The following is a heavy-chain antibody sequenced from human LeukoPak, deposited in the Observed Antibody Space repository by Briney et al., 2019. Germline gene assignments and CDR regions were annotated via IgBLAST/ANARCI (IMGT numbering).Heavy chain of an antibody. Sequence: GASVKVSCKASGYTFTSSGISWVRQAPGQGLEWMGWISAYNGNTNYAQKLQGRVTMTTDTSTSTAYMELRSLRSDDTAVYYCARDLYSSRTNDAFVIWSQGTMVTVSS. CDR2: ISAYNGNT. CDR1: GYTFTSSG. CDR3: ARDLYSSRTNDAFVI. J-gene: IGHJ3*02. D-gene: IGHD6-13*01. V-gene: IGHV1-18*01.